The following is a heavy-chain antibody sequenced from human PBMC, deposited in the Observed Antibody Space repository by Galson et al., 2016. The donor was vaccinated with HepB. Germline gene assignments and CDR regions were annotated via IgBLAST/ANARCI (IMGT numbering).Heavy chain of an antibody. J-gene: IGHJ2*01. CDR3: AREDYSSGWPLNWYFDL. D-gene: IGHD6-19*01. CDR2: TYYRSKWYN. V-gene: IGHV6-1*01. CDR1: GDSVSSNSAA. Sequence: CAISGDSVSSNSAAWNWIRQSPSRGLEWPGRTYYRSKWYNDYAVSVKSRITINPDTSKNQFSLQLNSVTPEDTAAYYCAREDYSSGWPLNWYFDLWGRGTLVSVSS.